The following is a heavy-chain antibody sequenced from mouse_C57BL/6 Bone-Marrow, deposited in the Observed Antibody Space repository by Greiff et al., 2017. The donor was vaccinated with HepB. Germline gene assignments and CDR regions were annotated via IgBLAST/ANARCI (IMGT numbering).Heavy chain of an antibody. Sequence: EVKLVESGGGLVQPGGSMKLSCVASGFTFSNYWMNWVRQSPEKGLEWVAQIRLKSDNYATHYAESVKGRFTISRDDSKSSVYLQMNNLRAEDTGIYYCTGPLYSNYEDYWGQGTSVTVSS. CDR1: GFTFSNYW. V-gene: IGHV6-3*01. CDR2: IRLKSDNYAT. J-gene: IGHJ4*01. CDR3: TGPLYSNYEDY. D-gene: IGHD2-5*01.